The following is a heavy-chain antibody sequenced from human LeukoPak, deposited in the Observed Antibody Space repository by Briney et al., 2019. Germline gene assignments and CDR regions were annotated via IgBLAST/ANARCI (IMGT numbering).Heavy chain of an antibody. CDR2: IYTSGST. Sequence: PSETLSLTCTVSVGSISSYYWSWIRQPPGKGLEWIWRIYTSGSTNYNPSLKSRVTISIDTSKNHFSLKLSSATAADTAVYYCARDMSYAFFDYWGQGTLVTVSS. CDR1: VGSISSYY. V-gene: IGHV4-4*07. J-gene: IGHJ4*02. D-gene: IGHD1-26*01. CDR3: ARDMSYAFFDY.